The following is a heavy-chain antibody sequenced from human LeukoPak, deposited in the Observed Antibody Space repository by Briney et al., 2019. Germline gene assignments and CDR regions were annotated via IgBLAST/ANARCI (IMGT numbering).Heavy chain of an antibody. J-gene: IGHJ4*02. CDR1: GISFSRGW. CDR2: IKEDGREK. CDR3: ARDGYFYARDY. V-gene: IGHV3-7*01. D-gene: IGHD2/OR15-2a*01. Sequence: QPGGSLRLSCVASGISFSRGWMSWVRQAPGKGLEWVAKIKEDGREKYYVDSVNGRFTISRDNAKNSLYLQMNSLRAEDTAVYFCARDGYFYARDYWGQGTLVTVSS.